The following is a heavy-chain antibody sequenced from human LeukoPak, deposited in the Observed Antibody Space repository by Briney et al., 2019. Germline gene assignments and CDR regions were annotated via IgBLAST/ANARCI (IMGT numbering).Heavy chain of an antibody. CDR3: AREGFSTSHHNWFDP. CDR2: IIPIFGTA. Sequence: SVRASCKASGGTFSIYAISWVRQAPGQGLEWMGGIIPIFGTANYAQKFRGRVTITADESTSTAYMELSSLRSDDTAVYYCAREGFSTSHHNWFDPWGQGTLVTVSS. CDR1: GGTFSIYA. D-gene: IGHD2-2*01. J-gene: IGHJ5*02. V-gene: IGHV1-69*13.